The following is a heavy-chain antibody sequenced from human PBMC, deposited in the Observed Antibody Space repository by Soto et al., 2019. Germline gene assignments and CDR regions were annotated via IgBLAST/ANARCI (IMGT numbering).Heavy chain of an antibody. CDR2: IYPGDSDT. V-gene: IGHV5-51*01. CDR3: ARQYSSVNYYYYYYMDV. Sequence: GESLKISCKGSGYSFTSYWIGWVRQMPGKGLEWMGIIYPGDSDTRYSPSFQGQVTISADKSISTAYLQWSSLKASDTAMYYCARQYSSVNYYYYYYMDVWGKGTTVTVSS. D-gene: IGHD6-25*01. J-gene: IGHJ6*03. CDR1: GYSFTSYW.